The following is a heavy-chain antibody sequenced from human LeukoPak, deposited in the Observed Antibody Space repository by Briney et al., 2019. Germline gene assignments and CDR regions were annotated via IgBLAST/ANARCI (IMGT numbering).Heavy chain of an antibody. D-gene: IGHD3-3*01. CDR1: GFTFSSYA. J-gene: IGHJ4*02. CDR3: ARDGFFGGIDY. V-gene: IGHV3-48*03. CDR2: MSTTGSTI. Sequence: TGGSLRLSCAASGFTFSSYAMSWVRQAPGKGLEWVSFMSTTGSTISYADSVKGRFTMSRDNAKNSLFLIMNSLRAEDTAVYYCARDGFFGGIDYWGQGTLVTVSS.